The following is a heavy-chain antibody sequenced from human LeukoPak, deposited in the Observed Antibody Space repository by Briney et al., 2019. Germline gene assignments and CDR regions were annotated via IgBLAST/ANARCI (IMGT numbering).Heavy chain of an antibody. CDR3: ARYIPARPGFDY. V-gene: IGHV4-4*07. Sequence: SETLSLTCTVSGGSISGYYWSWIRQPAGKGLEWIGRIYTSGSTNYNPSLKSRVTMSVDTSKNQFSLKLGSVTVADTAVYYCARYIPARPGFDYWGQGALVTVSS. D-gene: IGHD6-6*01. CDR1: GGSISGYY. CDR2: IYTSGST. J-gene: IGHJ4*02.